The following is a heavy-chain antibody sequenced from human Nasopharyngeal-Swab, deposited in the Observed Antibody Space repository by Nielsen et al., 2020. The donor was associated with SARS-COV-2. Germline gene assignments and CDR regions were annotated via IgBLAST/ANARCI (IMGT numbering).Heavy chain of an antibody. V-gene: IGHV4-31*03. Sequence: SETLSLTCTVPGGSISSGGYYWSWIRQHPGKGLEWIGYFYYSGSTYYNPSLKSRVTISVDTSKNQFSLKLSSVTAADTAVYYCARATTPIAVAGPRGWYFDLWGRGTLVTVSS. CDR3: ARATTPIAVAGPRGWYFDL. CDR1: GGSISSGGYY. J-gene: IGHJ2*01. CDR2: FYYSGST. D-gene: IGHD6-19*01.